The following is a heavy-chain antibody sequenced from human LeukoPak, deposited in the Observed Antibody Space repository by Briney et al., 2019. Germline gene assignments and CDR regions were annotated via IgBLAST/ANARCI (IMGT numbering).Heavy chain of an antibody. CDR3: AIHGMRITPVSALDI. D-gene: IGHD3-10*01. CDR1: GYSFTSYW. V-gene: IGHV5-51*01. CDR2: IYSSDSET. Sequence: GESLSISCKHSGYSFTSYWIGSVRQIPGKGLDWMGIIYSSDSETRYCPFFQGHVAISADQSISPAYLQWSSLKASDTAMYYCAIHGMRITPVSALDIWGQATMVTDPS. J-gene: IGHJ3*02.